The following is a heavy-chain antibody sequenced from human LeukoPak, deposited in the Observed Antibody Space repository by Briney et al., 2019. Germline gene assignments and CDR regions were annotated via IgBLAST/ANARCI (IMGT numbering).Heavy chain of an antibody. Sequence: EASVKVSCKASGGTFSSYAISWVRQAPGQGLEWMGGIIPIFGTANYAQKFQGRVTITTDESTSTAYMELSSLRSEDTAVYYCAREAWGSRIVGPGGAPAWGQGTLVTVSS. V-gene: IGHV1-69*05. CDR1: GGTFSSYA. CDR3: AREAWGSRIVGPGGAPA. CDR2: IIPIFGTA. J-gene: IGHJ5*02. D-gene: IGHD1-26*01.